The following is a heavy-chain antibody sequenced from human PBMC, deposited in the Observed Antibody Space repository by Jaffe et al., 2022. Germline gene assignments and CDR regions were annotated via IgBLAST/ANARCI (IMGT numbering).Heavy chain of an antibody. CDR2: IRYDGSNK. J-gene: IGHJ4*02. V-gene: IGHV3-30*02. Sequence: QVQLVESGGGVVQPGGSLRLSCAASGFTFSSYGMHWVRQAPGKGLEWVAFIRYDGSNKYYADSVKGRFTISRDNSKNTLYLQMNSLRAEDTAVYYCAKDGGQLVPVGYFDYWGQGTLVTVSS. CDR1: GFTFSSYG. D-gene: IGHD6-6*01. CDR3: AKDGGQLVPVGYFDY.